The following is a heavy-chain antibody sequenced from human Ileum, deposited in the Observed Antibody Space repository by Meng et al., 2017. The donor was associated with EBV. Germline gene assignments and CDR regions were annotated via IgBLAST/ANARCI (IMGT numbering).Heavy chain of an antibody. CDR2: ISQSGST. J-gene: IGHJ4*02. Sequence: VQLPAAGLRLGKPSGTLTLTCAVSGGSITNNNWSWVRQPPGQGLEWIGEISQSGSTYYNPSLKSRVTISGDKSKNNFSLRLSSVTAADTAVYYCAKRTGDRGDYFDYWGQGALVTVSS. V-gene: IGHV4-4*02. CDR3: AKRTGDRGDYFDY. CDR1: GGSITNNNW. D-gene: IGHD7-27*01.